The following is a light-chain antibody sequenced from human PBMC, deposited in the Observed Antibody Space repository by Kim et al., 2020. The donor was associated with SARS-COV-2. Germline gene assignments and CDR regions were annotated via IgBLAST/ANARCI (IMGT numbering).Light chain of an antibody. CDR3: YSAPDNSLI. CDR1: VLAKKY. V-gene: IGLV3-27*01. J-gene: IGLJ2*01. Sequence: SYELTQPSSVSVSPGQTAKITCSGNVLAKKYARWFQQKPGQAPVLVIYKDSERPSGIPERFSGSRSGTTGTLTISGAQVEDEADYYCYSAPDNSLIFGGGTQLTVL. CDR2: KDS.